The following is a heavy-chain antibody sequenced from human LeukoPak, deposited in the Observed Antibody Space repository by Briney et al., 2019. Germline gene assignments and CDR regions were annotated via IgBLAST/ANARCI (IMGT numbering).Heavy chain of an antibody. CDR3: ARHIWSSSWYLNWFDP. Sequence: PSETLSLTCTVSGGSIISSDYHWGWVRQPPGKGLEWIGTISYSGNTDYNPSLRSRVTISVDTSKNQFSLKLSSVTAADTAVYYCARHIWSSSWYLNWFDPWGQGTLVTVSS. CDR1: GGSIISSDYH. D-gene: IGHD6-13*01. J-gene: IGHJ5*02. V-gene: IGHV4-39*01. CDR2: ISYSGNT.